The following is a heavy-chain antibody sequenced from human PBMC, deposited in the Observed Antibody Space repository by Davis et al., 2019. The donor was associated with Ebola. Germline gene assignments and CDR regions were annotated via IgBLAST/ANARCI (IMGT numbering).Heavy chain of an antibody. CDR3: ARGTGPVDY. V-gene: IGHV4-39*01. CDR1: GGSISSSSYY. Sequence: SETLSLTCTVSGGSISSSSYYWGWIRQPPGKGLEWIGSIYYSGSTYYNPSLKSRVTISVDTSKNQFSLKLSSVTAADTAVYYCARGTGPVDYWGQGTLVTVSS. CDR2: IYYSGST. J-gene: IGHJ4*02. D-gene: IGHD1-14*01.